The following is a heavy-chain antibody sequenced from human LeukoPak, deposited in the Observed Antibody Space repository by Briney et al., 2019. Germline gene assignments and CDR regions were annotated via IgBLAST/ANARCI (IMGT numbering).Heavy chain of an antibody. V-gene: IGHV4-31*03. Sequence: TLSLTCTVSGGSINSGGYYWSWIRQHPAKGLEWIGYIYYSGSTYYNPSRKSRVTITVDKSKNQFSLKLSSVTAGDTAVYYCARGERLVVAATSWFDPWGQGTLVTVSS. CDR3: ARGERLVVAATSWFDP. CDR2: IYYSGST. D-gene: IGHD2-15*01. J-gene: IGHJ5*02. CDR1: GGSINSGGYY.